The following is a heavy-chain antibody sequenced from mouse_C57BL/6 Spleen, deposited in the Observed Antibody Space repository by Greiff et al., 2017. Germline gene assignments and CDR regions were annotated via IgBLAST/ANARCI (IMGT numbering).Heavy chain of an antibody. CDR1: GFTFSSYG. CDR2: ISSGGSYT. D-gene: IGHD4-1*01. J-gene: IGHJ2*01. Sequence: EVKLVESGGDLVKPGGSLKLSCAASGFTFSSYGMSWVRQTPDKRLEWVATISSGGSYTYYPDSVKGRITISRDNAKNTLYLQMSSLKSEDTAMYYCARRLTGRTYYFGYWGQGTTLTVSS. CDR3: ARRLTGRTYYFGY. V-gene: IGHV5-6*01.